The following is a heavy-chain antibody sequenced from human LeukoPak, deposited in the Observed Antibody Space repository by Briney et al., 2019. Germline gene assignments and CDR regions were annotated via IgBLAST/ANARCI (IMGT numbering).Heavy chain of an antibody. Sequence: GGSLRLSCAASGFTFSNYWMHWVRQAPGKGLVWASRINSDGLITNYADSVKGRFTVSRDNPKNTLYLQMNSLRAEDTAVYYCARDRDPHVIGTTAIDYWGQGTLVTVSS. V-gene: IGHV3-74*01. J-gene: IGHJ4*02. CDR3: ARDRDPHVIGTTAIDY. CDR2: INSDGLIT. CDR1: GFTFSNYW. D-gene: IGHD1-1*01.